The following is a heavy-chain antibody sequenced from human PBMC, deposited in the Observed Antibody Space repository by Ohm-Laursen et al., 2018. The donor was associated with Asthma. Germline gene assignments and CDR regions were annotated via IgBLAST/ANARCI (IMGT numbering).Heavy chain of an antibody. V-gene: IGHV3-11*06. CDR2: ISSSSSYT. D-gene: IGHD5-12*01. CDR1: GFTFSDYY. J-gene: IGHJ4*02. Sequence: SLRLSCSASGFTFSDYYMSWVRQAPGKGLAWVSYISSSSSYTNYADSVKGRFTISRDNAKNSRYLQMNSLRAEDTAVYYCGRGLRNSGSDNYWGQGTLVTVSS. CDR3: GRGLRNSGSDNY.